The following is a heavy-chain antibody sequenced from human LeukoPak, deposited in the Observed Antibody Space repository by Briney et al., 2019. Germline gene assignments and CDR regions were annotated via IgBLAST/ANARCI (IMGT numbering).Heavy chain of an antibody. CDR1: GGSFSGYY. CDR3: AREDYDYVWGSSRFDP. D-gene: IGHD3-16*01. CDR2: IYYSGST. V-gene: IGHV4-31*11. Sequence: SETLSLTCAVYGGSFSGYYWSWIRQHPGKGLEWIGYIYYSGSTYYNPSLKSRVTISVDTSKNQFSLKLSSVTAADTAVYYCAREDYDYVWGSSRFDPWGQGTLVTVSS. J-gene: IGHJ5*02.